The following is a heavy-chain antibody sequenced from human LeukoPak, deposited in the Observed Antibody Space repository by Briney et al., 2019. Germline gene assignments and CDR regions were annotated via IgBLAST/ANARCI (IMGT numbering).Heavy chain of an antibody. CDR1: GFTFSSYS. V-gene: IGHV3-21*01. J-gene: IGHJ3*02. CDR2: ISSSSSYI. Sequence: GGSLRHSCAASGFTFSSYSMNWVRQAPGKGLEWVSSISSSSSYIYQADSVKGRFTISRDNAKNSLYLQMNSLRAEDTAVHYCARGTYGGNSNAFDIWGHGTMVTVSS. CDR3: ARGTYGGNSNAFDI. D-gene: IGHD4-23*01.